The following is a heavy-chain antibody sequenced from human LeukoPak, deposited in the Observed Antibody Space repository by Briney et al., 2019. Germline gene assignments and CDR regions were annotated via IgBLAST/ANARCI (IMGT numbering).Heavy chain of an antibody. CDR3: ARRNIAVTGTLDAFDI. Sequence: GGSLRLSCAASGFTFSGSAMHWVRQASGKGLEWVGRIRSKVNSYGTAYGASVKGRFIISRDDSRNTAYLQMNSLKTEDTAVYYCARRNIAVTGTLDAFDIWGQGTMVTVSS. CDR1: GFTFSGSA. J-gene: IGHJ3*02. D-gene: IGHD6-19*01. CDR2: IRSKVNSYGT. V-gene: IGHV3-73*01.